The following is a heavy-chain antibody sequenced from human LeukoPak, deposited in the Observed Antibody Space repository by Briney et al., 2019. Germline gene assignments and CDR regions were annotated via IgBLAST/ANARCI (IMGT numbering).Heavy chain of an antibody. Sequence: GGSLRLSCAASGFTFGAYLMSWFRQAPGKGPEWVASIKDDGSAQFYVDSLEGRFTISRDNAKNTLYLQMDTMRVEDTAVYYCARHIVGEQNFDYWSQGTLVTVSS. CDR1: GFTFGAYL. J-gene: IGHJ4*02. D-gene: IGHD3-16*02. CDR3: ARHIVGEQNFDY. CDR2: IKDDGSAQ. V-gene: IGHV3-7*01.